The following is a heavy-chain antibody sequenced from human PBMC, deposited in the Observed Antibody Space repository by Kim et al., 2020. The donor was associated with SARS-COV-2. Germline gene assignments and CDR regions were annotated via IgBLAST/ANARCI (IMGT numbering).Heavy chain of an antibody. CDR1: GFTFSDSG. CDR3: TRTPTFYDILTDFGGDAFDM. Sequence: GGSLRLSCAASGFTFSDSGIHWVRQASGKGLEWVGRIRSKTNTYATAYAASVKGRFTISRDDSKNTAYLQMNSLKTEDTAVYYCTRTPTFYDILTDFGGDAFDMGGEGTVVTVS. V-gene: IGHV3-73*01. D-gene: IGHD3-9*01. J-gene: IGHJ3*02. CDR2: IRSKTNTYAT.